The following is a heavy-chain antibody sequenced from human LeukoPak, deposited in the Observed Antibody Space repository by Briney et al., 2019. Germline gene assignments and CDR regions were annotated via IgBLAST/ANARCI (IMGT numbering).Heavy chain of an antibody. V-gene: IGHV3-23*01. CDR3: VRRGDASSGWGDHDY. Sequence: GGSLRLSCAASGFTFNRNAISWVRQAPRKGLARVSTIGGSGDKTFYADSVKGRFTISRNNSKNMLHLQMSSLTGEDTALYYCVRRGDASSGWGDHDYWGQGALVTVSS. J-gene: IGHJ4*02. CDR1: GFTFNRNA. D-gene: IGHD6-19*01. CDR2: IGGSGDKT.